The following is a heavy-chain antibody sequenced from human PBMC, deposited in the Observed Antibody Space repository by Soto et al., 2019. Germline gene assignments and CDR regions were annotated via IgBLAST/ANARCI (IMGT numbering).Heavy chain of an antibody. Sequence: QVLLVQSGAQVKNPVSSVKVSCKASGGTFISYVYNWVRQAPGQGLEWMGGIIPMFNITNFAQKYQGRITITADESTTTAYMELSSLRSEDTAVYYCARWPTVSRPTYGMDGWGQGTTVTVSS. CDR1: GGTFISYV. V-gene: IGHV1-69*01. D-gene: IGHD4-4*01. CDR2: IIPMFNIT. J-gene: IGHJ6*02. CDR3: ARWPTVSRPTYGMDG.